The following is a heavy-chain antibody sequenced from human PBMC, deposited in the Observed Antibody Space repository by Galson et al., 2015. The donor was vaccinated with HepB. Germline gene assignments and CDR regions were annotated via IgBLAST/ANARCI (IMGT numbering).Heavy chain of an antibody. J-gene: IGHJ4*02. D-gene: IGHD3-10*01. CDR3: ARVVATSHYPFDY. V-gene: IGHV4-39*07. CDR1: GVSTSSYDYY. CDR2: ISYSATT. Sequence: ETLSLTCTVSGVSTSSYDYYWGWIRQPPGKGLEWIGIISYSATTYYSPSLKSRLTISLDKSKNQFFLKLSSVTAADTAVYYCARVVATSHYPFDYWGQGTLVTVSS.